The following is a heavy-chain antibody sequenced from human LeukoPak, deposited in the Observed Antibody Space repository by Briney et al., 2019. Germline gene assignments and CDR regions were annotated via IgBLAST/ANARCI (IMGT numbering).Heavy chain of an antibody. D-gene: IGHD2-15*01. CDR1: GDSITNYF. Sequence: SETLSLTCTVSGDSITNYFWSWIRQPPGKGLEWIGYIYYTGSTNYKPSLRSRVTISVDTSTNQFSLRLRSLTAADTAVYYCARGRVAYSAYYFDYWGQGTQVTVSS. CDR2: IYYTGST. CDR3: ARGRVAYSAYYFDY. J-gene: IGHJ4*02. V-gene: IGHV4-59*01.